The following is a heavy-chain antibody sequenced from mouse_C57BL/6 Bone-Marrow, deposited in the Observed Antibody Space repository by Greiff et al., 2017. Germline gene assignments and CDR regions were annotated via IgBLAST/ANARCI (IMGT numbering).Heavy chain of an antibody. Sequence: QVQLQQPGAELVMPGASVKLSCKASGYTFTSYWMHWVKQRPGQGLEWIGEIDPSDSYTNYNQKFKGKSTLTVDKSSSTASMQLSSLTSEASAVYYCASGGLITTVGDASDYWGQGTSVTVSS. CDR2: IDPSDSYT. V-gene: IGHV1-69*01. CDR3: ASGGLITTVGDASDY. J-gene: IGHJ4*01. CDR1: GYTFTSYW. D-gene: IGHD1-1*01.